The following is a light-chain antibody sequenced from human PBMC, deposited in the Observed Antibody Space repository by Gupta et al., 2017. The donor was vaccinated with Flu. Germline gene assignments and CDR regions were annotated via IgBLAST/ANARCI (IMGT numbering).Light chain of an antibody. CDR3: QVWDSSSDHVV. V-gene: IGLV3-21*02. CDR2: DDS. J-gene: IGLJ2*01. CDR1: NIGSKA. Sequence: GRNNIGSKAVHWYQQKPGQAPVLIVNDDSDRPSGIPERFSGSNSGNTATLTITRVEAGDEADYYCQVWDSSSDHVVFGGGTKLTVL.